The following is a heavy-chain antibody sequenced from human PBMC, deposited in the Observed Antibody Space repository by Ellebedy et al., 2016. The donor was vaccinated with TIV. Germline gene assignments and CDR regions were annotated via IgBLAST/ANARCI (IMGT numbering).Heavy chain of an antibody. V-gene: IGHV4-59*12. CDR1: GGSISSNY. CDR2: IYYTGST. Sequence: MPSETLSLTCTVSGGSISSNYWNWIRQPPGKGLGWIGYIYYTGSTTKNPSLKSRVTMSVDTSKNQFSLKLSSVTAADTAVYYCARGRYYSDSSGLGIDAFDIWGQGTMVTVSS. J-gene: IGHJ3*02. CDR3: ARGRYYSDSSGLGIDAFDI. D-gene: IGHD3-22*01.